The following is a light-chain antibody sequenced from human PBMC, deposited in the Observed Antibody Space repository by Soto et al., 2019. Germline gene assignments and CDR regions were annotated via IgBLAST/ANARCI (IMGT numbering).Light chain of an antibody. CDR2: DTS. CDR3: QQRNSWPPTFT. J-gene: IGKJ5*01. Sequence: EIVLTQSPATLSLSPGERATLSCRASQSVGSFLAWYQQKPGQAPRLLIYDTSIMATGIPASFSGSGSETDFTLTISSLEPEDFAVYYCQQRNSWPPTFTFGQGTRLEIK. V-gene: IGKV3-11*01. CDR1: QSVGSF.